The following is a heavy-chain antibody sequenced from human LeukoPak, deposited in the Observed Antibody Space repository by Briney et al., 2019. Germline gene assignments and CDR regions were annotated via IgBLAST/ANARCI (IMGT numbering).Heavy chain of an antibody. CDR2: INRDGSEK. J-gene: IGHJ3*02. V-gene: IGHV3-7*01. D-gene: IGHD6-19*01. CDR1: RFTFTSYW. Sequence: PGGSLRLSCAASRFTFTSYWMSWVRQAPGKGLEWVANINRDGSEKYYVDSVKGRFTISRDNAKNSLYLQMNGLRGEDTAVYYCAKDRSPYSSGWYLRGDDAFDIWGQGTMVTVSS. CDR3: AKDRSPYSSGWYLRGDDAFDI.